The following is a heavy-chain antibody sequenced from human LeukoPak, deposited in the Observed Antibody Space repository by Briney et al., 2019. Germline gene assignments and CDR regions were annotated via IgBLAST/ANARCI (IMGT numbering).Heavy chain of an antibody. V-gene: IGHV3-43*01. CDR3: AKELDTMFFDY. CDR1: GFNFDRYT. D-gene: IGHD3-10*02. J-gene: IGHJ4*02. CDR2: AGWAGGTT. Sequence: GSLRLSCATSGFNFDRYTIHWVRQAPGKGLEWVSLAGWAGGTTFYSDSVRGRFTISRDSGRKSVYLQMNSLTTDDTAFYFCAKELDTMFFDYWGQGVLVTVSS.